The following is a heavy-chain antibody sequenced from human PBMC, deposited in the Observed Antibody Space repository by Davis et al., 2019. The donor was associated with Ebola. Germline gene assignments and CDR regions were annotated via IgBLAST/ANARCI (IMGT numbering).Heavy chain of an antibody. Sequence: PGGSLRPSCPPSASTFSSYSMNWVCQAPGKGLEWVSYISSSSSTIYYADSVKGRFNISRDKANNSLYLQMNSLRDEDTAVYYCARSWLSPYYYYGMDVWGKGTTVTVSS. CDR2: ISSSSSTI. CDR3: ARSWLSPYYYYGMDV. D-gene: IGHD3-9*01. V-gene: IGHV3-48*02. CDR1: ASTFSSYS. J-gene: IGHJ6*04.